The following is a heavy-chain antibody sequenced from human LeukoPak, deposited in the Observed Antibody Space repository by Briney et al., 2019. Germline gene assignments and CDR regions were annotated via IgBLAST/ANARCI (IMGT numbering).Heavy chain of an antibody. CDR1: GFTFSSYW. CDR3: ARGSSSWHSTLLPFDY. J-gene: IGHJ4*02. V-gene: IGHV3-7*01. Sequence: PGGSLRLSCAASGFTFSSYWMNWVRQAPGKGLEWVANIEQDGSEKYYVDSVKGRFTISRDDAKNSLHLQMNSLRAEDTAVYYCARGSSSWHSTLLPFDYWGQGSLVTVSS. CDR2: IEQDGSEK. D-gene: IGHD6-13*01.